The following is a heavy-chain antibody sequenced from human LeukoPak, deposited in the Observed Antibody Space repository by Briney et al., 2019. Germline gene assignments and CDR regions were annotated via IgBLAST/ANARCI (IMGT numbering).Heavy chain of an antibody. Sequence: SETLSLTCAVYGGSSSGYYWSWIRQPPGKGLEWIGEINHSGSTNYNPSLKSRVTISVDTSKNQFSLKLSSVTAADTAVYYCARAVDGYQLPRYYMDVWGKGTTVTVSS. J-gene: IGHJ6*03. D-gene: IGHD2-2*01. CDR3: ARAVDGYQLPRYYMDV. V-gene: IGHV4-34*01. CDR2: INHSGST. CDR1: GGSSSGYY.